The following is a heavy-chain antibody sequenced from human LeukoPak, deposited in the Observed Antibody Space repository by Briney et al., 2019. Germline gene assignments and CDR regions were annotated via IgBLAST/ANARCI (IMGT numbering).Heavy chain of an antibody. CDR1: GFTFSSYA. CDR2: ISGSGGST. Sequence: GGSLRLSCAASGFTFSSYAMSWVRQAPGKGLEWVSGISGSGGSTYYADSVKGRFTISRDNSKNTVDLQMNSLRAEDTAIYYCAKGWESSGWYGAKLDYWGQGGLVTVSS. CDR3: AKGWESSGWYGAKLDY. V-gene: IGHV3-23*01. D-gene: IGHD6-19*01. J-gene: IGHJ4*02.